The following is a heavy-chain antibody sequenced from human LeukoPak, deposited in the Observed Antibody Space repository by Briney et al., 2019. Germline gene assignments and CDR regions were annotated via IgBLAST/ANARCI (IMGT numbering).Heavy chain of an antibody. V-gene: IGHV4-59*01. D-gene: IGHD3-10*01. CDR3: AAHYGSGSYPGY. CDR1: GGSISSYY. J-gene: IGHJ4*02. CDR2: IYYSGST. Sequence: PSETLSLTCTVSGGSISSYYWSWIRQPPGKGLEWIGYIYYSGSTNYNPSLKSRVTISVDTSKNQFSLKLTSVTAADTAVYYCAAHYGSGSYPGYWGQGTLVTVSS.